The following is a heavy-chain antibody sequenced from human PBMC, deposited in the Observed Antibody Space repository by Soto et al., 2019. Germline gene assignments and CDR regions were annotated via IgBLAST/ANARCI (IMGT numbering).Heavy chain of an antibody. Sequence: PWGSLRLSCAASGFTFSSYAMSWVRQAPGKGLEWVSAISGSGGSTYYADSVKGRFTISRDNSKNTLYLQMNSLRAEDTAVYYCAKGAEMITFGGVTPPINYRGQGTPLTVSS. D-gene: IGHD3-16*01. CDR1: GFTFSSYA. CDR2: ISGSGGST. J-gene: IGHJ4*02. V-gene: IGHV3-23*01. CDR3: AKGAEMITFGGVTPPINY.